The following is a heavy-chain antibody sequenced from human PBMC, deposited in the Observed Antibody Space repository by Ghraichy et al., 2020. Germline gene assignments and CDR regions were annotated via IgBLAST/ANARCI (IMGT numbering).Heavy chain of an antibody. CDR1: GFTFSSYA. CDR3: AKDQRDCSGGSCYSPYYYDMDV. CDR2: ISGSGGST. J-gene: IGHJ6*02. V-gene: IGHV3-23*01. D-gene: IGHD2-15*01. Sequence: GGSLRLSCAASGFTFSSYAMSWVRQAPGKGLEWVSAISGSGGSTYYADSVKGRFTISRDNSKNTLYLQMNSLRAEDTAVYYCAKDQRDCSGGSCYSPYYYDMDVWGQGTTVTVSS.